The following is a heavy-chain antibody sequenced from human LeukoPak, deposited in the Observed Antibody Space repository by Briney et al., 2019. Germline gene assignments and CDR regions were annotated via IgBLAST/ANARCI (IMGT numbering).Heavy chain of an antibody. Sequence: ASVKVSCKASGYTFTSYGISWVRQAPGQGLEWMGWISAYNGNTNYAQKLQGRVTMTTDTSTSTAYMELRSLRSDDTAVYYCARDSKNLLLWFGEPTDYWGQGTLVTVSS. D-gene: IGHD3-10*01. CDR3: ARDSKNLLLWFGEPTDY. J-gene: IGHJ4*02. CDR2: ISAYNGNT. CDR1: GYTFTSYG. V-gene: IGHV1-18*01.